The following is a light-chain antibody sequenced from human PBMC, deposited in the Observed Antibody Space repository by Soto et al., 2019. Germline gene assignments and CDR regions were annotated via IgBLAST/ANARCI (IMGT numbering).Light chain of an antibody. CDR2: QDS. CDR3: QAWDSSTVV. V-gene: IGLV3-1*01. J-gene: IGLJ2*01. Sequence: SYELTQPPSVSVSPGQTASITCSGDKLGDKYACWYQQKPGQSPVLVIYQDSKRPSGIPERFSGSNSGNTATLTISGPQAMDEADYCCQAWDSSTVVFGGGTKVTVL. CDR1: KLGDKY.